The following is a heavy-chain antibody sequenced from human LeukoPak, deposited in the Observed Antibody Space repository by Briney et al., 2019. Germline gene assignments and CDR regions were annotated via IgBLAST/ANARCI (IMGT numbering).Heavy chain of an antibody. D-gene: IGHD3-3*01. CDR3: ASGPGYDFWSGYSFFDY. V-gene: IGHV4-30-2*01. Sequence: SETLSLTCTDSGGSISSGGYYWSWIRQPPGKGLEWIGYIYHSGSTYYNPSLKSRVTISVDRSKNQFSLKLSSVTAADTAVYYCASGPGYDFWSGYSFFDYWGQGTLVTVSS. J-gene: IGHJ4*02. CDR2: IYHSGST. CDR1: GGSISSGGYY.